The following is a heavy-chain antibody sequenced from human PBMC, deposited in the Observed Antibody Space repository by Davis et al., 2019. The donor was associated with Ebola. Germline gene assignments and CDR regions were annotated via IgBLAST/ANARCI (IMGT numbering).Heavy chain of an antibody. Sequence: AASVKVSCKASGYIFTSYAIHWVRQAPGQRLEWMGWINAGNGDTKYSQKFRGRVTITRDTSASTAYMELSSLRSEDTAVYYCARGSSGVDPWGQGTLVTVSS. D-gene: IGHD4-17*01. CDR1: GYIFTSYA. V-gene: IGHV1-3*01. CDR3: ARGSSGVDP. CDR2: INAGNGDT. J-gene: IGHJ5*02.